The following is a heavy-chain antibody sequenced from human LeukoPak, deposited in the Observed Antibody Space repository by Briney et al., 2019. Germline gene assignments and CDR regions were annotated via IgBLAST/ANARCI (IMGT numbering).Heavy chain of an antibody. CDR2: ISYEGSDK. CDR1: NFTFGSYG. Sequence: GGSLRLSCAASNFTFGSYGMNWVRHIPGKGLEWVAYISYEGSDKYYTDSVKGRFTISRDNSKNTLYLQMNSLRPEDTAVYYCARDKLPAPWDGMDVWGQGTTVTVSS. V-gene: IGHV3-33*01. CDR3: ARDKLPAPWDGMDV. D-gene: IGHD2-2*01. J-gene: IGHJ6*02.